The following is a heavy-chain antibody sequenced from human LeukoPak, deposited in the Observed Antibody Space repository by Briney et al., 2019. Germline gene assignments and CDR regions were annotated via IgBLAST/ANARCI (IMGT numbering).Heavy chain of an antibody. V-gene: IGHV3-7*04. CDR1: GFTFSSYW. J-gene: IGHJ6*01. CDR2: IKQDGSEK. Sequence: GGSLRLSCAASGFTFSSYWMSWVRQAPGKGLQWVANIKQDGSEKYYVDSVKGRFTISRDNAKNSLYLQMNSLRAEYTAVYYCAWECDILRGYFRAPFCDLGGRETGVRVFWG. CDR3: AWECDILRGYFRAPFCDLGGRETGVRVF. D-gene: IGHD3-9*01.